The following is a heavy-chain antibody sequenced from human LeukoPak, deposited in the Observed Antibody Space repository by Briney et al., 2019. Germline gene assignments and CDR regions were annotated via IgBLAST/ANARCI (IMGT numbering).Heavy chain of an antibody. V-gene: IGHV4-34*01. CDR2: INHSGST. D-gene: IGHD5-18*01. CDR3: ARGMGSYGY. CDR1: GGSFSGYY. Sequence: SETLSLTCAVYGGSFSGYYWSWIRQPPGKGLEWIGEINHSGSTNYNPSLKSRVTISVDTSKNQFSLKLSSVTAADTAVYYCARGMGSYGYWGQGTLVTVSS. J-gene: IGHJ4*02.